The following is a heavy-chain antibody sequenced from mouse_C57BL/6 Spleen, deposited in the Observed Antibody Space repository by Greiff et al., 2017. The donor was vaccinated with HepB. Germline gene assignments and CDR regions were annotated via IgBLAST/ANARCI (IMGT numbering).Heavy chain of an antibody. CDR2: IDPSDSYT. V-gene: IGHV1-50*01. J-gene: IGHJ4*01. CDR1: GYTFTSYW. CDR3: ARKASYAMDY. Sequence: QVQLKQPGAELVKPGASVKLSCKASGYTFTSYWMQWVKQRPGQGLEWIGEIDPSDSYTNYNQKFKGKATLTVDTSSSTADMPLSSLTSEDSAVYYCARKASYAMDYWGQGTSVTVSS.